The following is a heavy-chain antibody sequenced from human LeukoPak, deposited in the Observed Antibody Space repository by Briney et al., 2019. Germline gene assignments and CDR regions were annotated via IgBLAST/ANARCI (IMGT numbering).Heavy chain of an antibody. CDR1: GFTFTNYG. V-gene: IGHV3-30*18. CDR3: VKRGGGDHGLDV. CDR2: VSFDGRKT. J-gene: IGHJ6*02. D-gene: IGHD2-21*02. Sequence: PRGSLRLSCEASGFTFTNYGMHWVRQAPGKGPECVAVVSFDGRKTYYAGFAEGRFTISRDDSNNMVYLQMNSLRTEDTAVYHCVKRGGGDHGLDVWGQGTTVVVS.